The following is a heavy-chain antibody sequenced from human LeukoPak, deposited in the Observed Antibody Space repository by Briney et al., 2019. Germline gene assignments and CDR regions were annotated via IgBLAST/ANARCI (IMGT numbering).Heavy chain of an antibody. V-gene: IGHV4-39*02. Sequence: SETLSLTCSVSGASISSGRYYWGWIRQPPGERLEWIGNIYYSGYTSYNPSLKSRVTISADTSRNQFSLKLISLTAADTAVYYCARDYAGSSSWNWFDPWGQGTLVTVSS. D-gene: IGHD6-13*01. CDR3: ARDYAGSSSWNWFDP. CDR2: IYYSGYT. CDR1: GASISSGRYY. J-gene: IGHJ5*02.